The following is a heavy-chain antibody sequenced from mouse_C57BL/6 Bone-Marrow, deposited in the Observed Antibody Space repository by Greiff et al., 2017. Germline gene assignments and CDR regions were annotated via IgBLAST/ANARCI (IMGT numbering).Heavy chain of an antibody. J-gene: IGHJ4*01. Sequence: EVQLVESGEGLVKPGGSLKLSCAASGFTFSSYAMSWVRPTPEKRLEWVAYISSGGDYIYYADTVKGRFTISRDNARNTLYMQLSSLKSEDTAMYYCTRDQGGYRSNYECDAMDYWGQGTSVTVSS. D-gene: IGHD2-5*01. V-gene: IGHV5-9-1*02. CDR1: GFTFSSYA. CDR2: ISSGGDYI. CDR3: TRDQGGYRSNYECDAMDY.